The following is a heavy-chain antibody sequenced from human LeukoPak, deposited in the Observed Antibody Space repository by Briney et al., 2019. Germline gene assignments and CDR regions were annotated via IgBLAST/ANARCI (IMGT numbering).Heavy chain of an antibody. V-gene: IGHV3-30*02. CDR2: IRYDGSNK. D-gene: IGHD6-13*01. CDR3: TKDITAGGLDY. CDR1: GFSLDSYG. Sequence: GGSLRLSCAASGFSLDSYGIHWVRQAPGRGLEWVAFIRYDGSNKYYADSVKGRFTISRDNAKNSLYLQMNSLRTDDTALYYCTKDITAGGLDYWGQGTLVTVSS. J-gene: IGHJ4*02.